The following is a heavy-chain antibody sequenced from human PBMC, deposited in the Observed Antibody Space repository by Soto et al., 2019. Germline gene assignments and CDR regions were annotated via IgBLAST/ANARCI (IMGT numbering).Heavy chain of an antibody. V-gene: IGHV5-51*01. CDR2: IYPGDSDI. Sequence: GESLKISCKGSGYSFTNYWIGWVRQMPGRGLEWMGIIYPGDSDIRYSPSFQGQVTISADKSISTAYLQWSSLKASDNAMYYCAHRNCSGGSCYHFYFEYWGREPWSTSP. CDR1: GYSFTNYW. D-gene: IGHD2-15*01. J-gene: IGHJ4*02. CDR3: AHRNCSGGSCYHFYFEY.